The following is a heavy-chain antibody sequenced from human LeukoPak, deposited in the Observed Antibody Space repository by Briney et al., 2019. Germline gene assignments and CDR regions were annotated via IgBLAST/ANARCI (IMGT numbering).Heavy chain of an antibody. CDR3: ARHNTAMDTDTFDI. CDR2: INHSGST. D-gene: IGHD5-18*01. V-gene: IGHV4-34*01. Sequence: SETLSLTCAVYGGSFSGYYWSWIRQPPGKGLEWIGEINHSGSTNYNPSLKSRGTISVDTSKNQFSLKLSSVTAADTAVYYCARHNTAMDTDTFDIWGQGTMVTVSS. CDR1: GGSFSGYY. J-gene: IGHJ3*02.